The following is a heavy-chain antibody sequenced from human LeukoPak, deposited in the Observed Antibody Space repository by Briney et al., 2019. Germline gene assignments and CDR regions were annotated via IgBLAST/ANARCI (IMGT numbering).Heavy chain of an antibody. CDR3: AEDDNSGSYYNT. CDR1: GFTFSSYA. CDR2: ISGSGDST. J-gene: IGHJ5*02. D-gene: IGHD3-10*01. Sequence: GGSLRLSCAASGFTFSSYAMGWVRQAQGKGLEWVSAISGSGDSTFYADSVNGRFTISRDNSKNTLYLQMNSLRAEDTAVYYCAEDDNSGSYYNTWGQGTLVTVSS. V-gene: IGHV3-23*01.